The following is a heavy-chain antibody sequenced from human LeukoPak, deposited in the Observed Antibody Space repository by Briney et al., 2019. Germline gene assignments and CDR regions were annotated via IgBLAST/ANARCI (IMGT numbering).Heavy chain of an antibody. J-gene: IGHJ4*02. D-gene: IGHD3-22*01. CDR1: GFTFNNFG. Sequence: PGGSLRLSCAASGFTFNNFGLHWVRQAPGKGLEWVSSISSSSSYIYYADSVKGRFTISRDNAKNSLYLQMNSLRAEDTAVYYCARGYYYDSSGKREWGQGTLVTVSS. CDR3: ARGYYYDSSGKRE. CDR2: ISSSSSYI. V-gene: IGHV3-21*01.